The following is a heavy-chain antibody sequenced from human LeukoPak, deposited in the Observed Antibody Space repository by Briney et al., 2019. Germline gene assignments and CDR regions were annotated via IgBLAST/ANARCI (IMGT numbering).Heavy chain of an antibody. V-gene: IGHV4-4*07. CDR2: IYTSGST. CDR1: GGSISSYY. J-gene: IGHJ4*02. CDR3: ARGGCPLSYGSGSYCLDY. D-gene: IGHD3-10*01. Sequence: PSETLSLTCTVSGGSISSYYWSWIRQPAGKGLEWIGRIYTSGSTNYNPSLKSRVTMSVDTSKNQFSLKLSSVTAADTAVYYCARGGCPLSYGSGSYCLDYWGQGTLVTVSS.